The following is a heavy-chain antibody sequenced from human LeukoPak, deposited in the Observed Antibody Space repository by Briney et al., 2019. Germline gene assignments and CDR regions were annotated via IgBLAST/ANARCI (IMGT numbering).Heavy chain of an antibody. J-gene: IGHJ6*03. CDR2: INGEMNFK. D-gene: IGHD1-14*01. Sequence: GGSLRLSCAASGFTFSNYAMIWVRQAPGKGLECVSTINGEMNFKYYADSVKGRFTISRDNSENTLYLHMSNMRPEDTATYYCARNDAGYHYYIGVWGEGTAVTVSS. CDR1: GFTFSNYA. CDR3: ARNDAGYHYYIGV. V-gene: IGHV3-23*01.